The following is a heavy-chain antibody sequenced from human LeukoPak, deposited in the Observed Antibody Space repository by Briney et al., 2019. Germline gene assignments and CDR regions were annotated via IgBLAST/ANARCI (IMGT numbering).Heavy chain of an antibody. CDR1: GGTLSSYA. D-gene: IGHD2-15*01. CDR2: IIPILGIA. J-gene: IGHJ1*01. V-gene: IGHV1-69*04. CDR3: ARERGYCSGGSCYYAEYFQH. Sequence: GASVKVSCKASGGTLSSYAISWVRQAPGQGLEWMGRIIPILGIANYAQKFQGRVTITADKSTSTACMELSSLRSEDTAVYYCARERGYCSGGSCYYAEYFQHWGQGNLVTVSS.